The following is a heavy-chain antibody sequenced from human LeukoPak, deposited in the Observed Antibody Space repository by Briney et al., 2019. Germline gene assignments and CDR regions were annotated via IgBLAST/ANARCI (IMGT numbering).Heavy chain of an antibody. J-gene: IGHJ3*01. Sequence: ASVRVSCKTFGYTFTDYFLHWVRQAPGQGLEWMGWVNPKNGDTNYARKFQGSVAMARDTSIRTAYMDLKRLRSDDTAIYFCARRIAVPGHGAFDVWGQGTLVTVSS. V-gene: IGHV1-2*02. CDR3: ARRIAVPGHGAFDV. CDR1: GYTFTDYF. D-gene: IGHD6-19*01. CDR2: VNPKNGDT.